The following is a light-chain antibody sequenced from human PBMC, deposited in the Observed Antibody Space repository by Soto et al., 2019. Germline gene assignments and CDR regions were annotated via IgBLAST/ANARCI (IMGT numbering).Light chain of an antibody. Sequence: EIVMTQSPATLSVSPGERATLSCRASQSVSNNLAWYQRKPGQAPRLLIYGASTRATCIPVRFSGSGSGTDFTLTISSLQSEDFAVYYCQQYNNWPPLPFGGGTKVEIK. CDR1: QSVSNN. CDR3: QQYNNWPPLP. CDR2: GAS. J-gene: IGKJ4*01. V-gene: IGKV3-15*01.